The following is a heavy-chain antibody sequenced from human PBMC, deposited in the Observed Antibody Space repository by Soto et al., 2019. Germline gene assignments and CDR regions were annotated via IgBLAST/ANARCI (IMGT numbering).Heavy chain of an antibody. V-gene: IGHV4-31*03. CDR3: AREYTYGSNFFDC. Sequence: QVQLQESGPGLVKPSQTLSLSCTVSGGSISSAAYYWSWIRQHPGKGLEWIGYISHSGSTYYTPSLKSSVIISADTSKNHFSLNLTSVTAADTAVYYCAREYTYGSNFFDCWGQGALVTVSS. D-gene: IGHD5-18*01. CDR1: GGSISSAAYY. CDR2: ISHSGST. J-gene: IGHJ4*02.